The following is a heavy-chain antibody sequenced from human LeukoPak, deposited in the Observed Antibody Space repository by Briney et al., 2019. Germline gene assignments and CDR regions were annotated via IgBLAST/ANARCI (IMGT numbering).Heavy chain of an antibody. Sequence: SVKVSCKASGGTFSSYAISWVRQAPGQGLEWMGRIILIFGTANYAQKFQGRVTITTDESTSTAYMELSSLRSEDTAVYYCARDISSSSPLDYWGQGTLVTVSS. V-gene: IGHV1-69*05. CDR1: GGTFSSYA. D-gene: IGHD6-6*01. CDR3: ARDISSSSPLDY. CDR2: IILIFGTA. J-gene: IGHJ4*02.